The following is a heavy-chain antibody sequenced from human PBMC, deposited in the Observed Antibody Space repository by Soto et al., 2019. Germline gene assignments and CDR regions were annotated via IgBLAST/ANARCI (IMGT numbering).Heavy chain of an antibody. V-gene: IGHV1-69*01. CDR3: AVAIVREILIFESSGMHV. Sequence: QVHLVQSGAEVKKPGSSVKVSCKTSGGSFNNYAVSWVRQAPGQGLEWMGGIIPNFDTPNYAQKFQDRVTIIADESTSTVNMELRSLRSNDTAVYYCAVAIVREILIFESSGMHVWGQGTTVIVSS. J-gene: IGHJ6*02. D-gene: IGHD2-21*01. CDR1: GGSFNNYA. CDR2: IIPNFDTP.